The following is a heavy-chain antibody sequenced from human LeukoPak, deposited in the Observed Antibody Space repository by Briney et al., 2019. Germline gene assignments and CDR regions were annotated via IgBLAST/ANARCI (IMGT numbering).Heavy chain of an antibody. J-gene: IGHJ4*02. CDR1: GFTFSSYE. V-gene: IGHV3-48*03. D-gene: IGHD3-22*01. CDR3: ARAFNSGKKRVVVIAYYFDY. Sequence: GGSLRLSCAASGFTFSSYEMNWVRQAPGKGLEWVSYISSSGSTIYYADSVKGRFTISRDNAKNSLYLQMNSLRAEDTAVYYCARAFNSGKKRVVVIAYYFDYWGQGTLVTVSS. CDR2: ISSSGSTI.